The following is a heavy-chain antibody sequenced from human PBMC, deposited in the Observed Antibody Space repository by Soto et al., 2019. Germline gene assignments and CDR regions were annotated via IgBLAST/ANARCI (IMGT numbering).Heavy chain of an antibody. D-gene: IGHD3-9*01. CDR2: ISWNSGSI. J-gene: IGHJ4*02. V-gene: IGHV3-9*01. Sequence: PGGSLRLSCAASGFTFDDYAMHWVRQAPGKGLEWVSGISWNSGSIGYADSVKGRFTISRDNAKNSLYLQMNSLRAEDTALYYCAKDIGILTGYSDYWGQGTLVTVSS. CDR3: AKDIGILTGYSDY. CDR1: GFTFDDYA.